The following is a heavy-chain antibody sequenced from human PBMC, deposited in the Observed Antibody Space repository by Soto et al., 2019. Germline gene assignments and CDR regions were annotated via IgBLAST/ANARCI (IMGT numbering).Heavy chain of an antibody. CDR1: GYSFTSYG. J-gene: IGHJ4*02. CDR3: ARDRRLVVAPAALYY. CDR2: ISAYNGDT. D-gene: IGHD2-2*01. V-gene: IGHV1-18*01. Sequence: QAQLVQSGAAVKKPGASVKVSCKASGYSFTSYGISWVRQAPGKGLEWMGWISAYNGDTNYAQKIQGRVTLTPDTSTSTAYLELSSLRSDDTAVYYCARDRRLVVAPAALYYWGQGTLVTVSA.